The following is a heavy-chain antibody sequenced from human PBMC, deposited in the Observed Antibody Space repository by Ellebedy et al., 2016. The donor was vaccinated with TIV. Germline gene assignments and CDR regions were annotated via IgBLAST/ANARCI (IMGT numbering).Heavy chain of an antibody. CDR1: GFTFSSYS. V-gene: IGHV3-21*01. D-gene: IGHD6-19*01. Sequence: GGSLRLXXAASGFTFSSYSMNWVRQAPGKGLEWVSSISSSSSYIYYADSVKGRFTISRDNAKNSLYLQMNSLRAEDTAVYYCARDWGSGWWGPHLGGWGQYGMDVWGQGTTVTVSS. CDR3: ARDWGSGWWGPHLGGWGQYGMDV. J-gene: IGHJ6*02. CDR2: ISSSSSYI.